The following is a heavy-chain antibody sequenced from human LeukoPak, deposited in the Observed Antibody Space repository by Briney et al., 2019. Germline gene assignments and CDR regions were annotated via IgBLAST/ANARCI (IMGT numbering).Heavy chain of an antibody. J-gene: IGHJ6*02. D-gene: IGHD5-12*01. Sequence: GGSLRLSCAASGFTFSSSAMTWVRQAPGKGLEWVSSLTGGSDNSEHADSVKGRFSISRDNSKNTLYLQMNSLRAEGTAVYYCARANTYDSNYYYGMDVWGQGTTVTVSS. CDR2: LTGGSDNS. CDR1: GFTFSSSA. CDR3: ARANTYDSNYYYGMDV. V-gene: IGHV3-23*01.